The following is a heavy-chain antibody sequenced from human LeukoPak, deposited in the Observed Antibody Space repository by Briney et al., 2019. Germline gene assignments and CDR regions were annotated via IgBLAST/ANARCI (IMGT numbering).Heavy chain of an antibody. CDR2: IYHSGST. V-gene: IGHV4-30-2*01. CDR1: GGSISSGGYY. D-gene: IGHD5-12*01. CDR3: ARDPTYGGYHAY. J-gene: IGHJ4*02. Sequence: SETLSLTCTVSGGSISSGGYYWSWIRQPPGKGLEWIGYIYHSGSTYYNPSLKSRVTISVDRSKNQFSLKLSSVTAADTAVYYCARDPTYGGYHAYWGQGTLVTVSS.